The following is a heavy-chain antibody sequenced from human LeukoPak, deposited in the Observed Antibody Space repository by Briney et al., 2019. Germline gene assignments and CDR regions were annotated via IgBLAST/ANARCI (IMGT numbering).Heavy chain of an antibody. V-gene: IGHV4-39*01. CDR1: GGSISSSSYY. J-gene: IGHJ5*02. CDR2: IYYSGGT. Sequence: PSETLSLTCTVSGGSISSSSYYWGWIRQPPGKGLEWIGSIYYSGGTYYNPSLKSRVTISVDTSKNQFPLKLSSVTAADTAVYYCARQIFDIAVAGGLNWFDPWGQGTLVTVSS. D-gene: IGHD6-19*01. CDR3: ARQIFDIAVAGGLNWFDP.